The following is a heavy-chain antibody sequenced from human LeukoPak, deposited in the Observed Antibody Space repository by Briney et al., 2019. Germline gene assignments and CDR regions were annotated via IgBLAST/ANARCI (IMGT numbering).Heavy chain of an antibody. J-gene: IGHJ3*02. CDR2: IYYSGST. CDR3: ARGGYSGSYYGAFDI. Sequence: PSETLSLTCTVSGGSISSSSYYWGWIRQPPGKGLEWIGSIYYSGSTYYNPSLKSRVTISVDTSKNQFSLKLSSVTAADTAVYYCARGGYSGSYYGAFDIWGQGTMVTVSS. V-gene: IGHV4-39*07. D-gene: IGHD1-26*01. CDR1: GGSISSSSYY.